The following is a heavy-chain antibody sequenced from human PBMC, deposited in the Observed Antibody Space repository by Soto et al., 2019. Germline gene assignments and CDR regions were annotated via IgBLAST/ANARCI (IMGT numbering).Heavy chain of an antibody. CDR2: IYYSGST. Sequence: SETLSLTCTVSGGSISSYYWSWIRQPPGKGLEWIGYIYYSGSTSYNPSLKSRVTISVDTSKNQFSLKLSSVTAADTAVYYCARDLGDGYNYDWFDPWGQGTLVTVSS. CDR1: GGSISSYY. CDR3: ARDLGDGYNYDWFDP. D-gene: IGHD5-12*01. V-gene: IGHV4-59*01. J-gene: IGHJ5*02.